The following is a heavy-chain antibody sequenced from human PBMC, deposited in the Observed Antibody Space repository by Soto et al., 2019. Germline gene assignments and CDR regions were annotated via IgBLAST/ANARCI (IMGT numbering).Heavy chain of an antibody. D-gene: IGHD6-6*01. J-gene: IGHJ4*02. CDR2: IYYSGST. CDR1: GGSIRDFY. Sequence: SETLCLTCTVSGGSIRDFYWSWIRQPPGKGLEWIGYIYYSGSTNYNPSLKSRVTISVDTSKNQFSLNLRSMSPADTAGYYCARVGGLAARTVDYWGPGTLVT. V-gene: IGHV4-59*01. CDR3: ARVGGLAARTVDY.